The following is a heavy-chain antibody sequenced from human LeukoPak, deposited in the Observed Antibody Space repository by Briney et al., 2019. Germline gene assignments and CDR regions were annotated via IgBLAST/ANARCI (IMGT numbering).Heavy chain of an antibody. Sequence: ASVKVSCKASGGTFSSYAISWVRQAPGQGLEWMGGIIPIFGTANYAQKFQGRVTITADESTSTAYMELSSLRSEDTAVYYCARDTPRRGYSGYDYVWFDPWGQGTLVTVSS. CDR3: ARDTPRRGYSGYDYVWFDP. J-gene: IGHJ5*02. V-gene: IGHV1-69*01. D-gene: IGHD5-12*01. CDR1: GGTFSSYA. CDR2: IIPIFGTA.